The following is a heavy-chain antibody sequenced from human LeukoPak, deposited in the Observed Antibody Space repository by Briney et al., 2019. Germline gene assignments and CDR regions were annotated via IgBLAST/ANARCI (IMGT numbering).Heavy chain of an antibody. V-gene: IGHV3-74*01. J-gene: IGHJ4*02. CDR2: INSDGSST. Sequence: QPGGSLRLSCAASGFTFSSYWMHWVRQAPGKGLMWVSRINSDGSSTSYADSVKGRFTISRDNAKNTLYLQMNSLRAEDTAVCYCARDLYSYGYGDYWGQGTLVTVSS. D-gene: IGHD5-18*01. CDR1: GFTFSSYW. CDR3: ARDLYSYGYGDY.